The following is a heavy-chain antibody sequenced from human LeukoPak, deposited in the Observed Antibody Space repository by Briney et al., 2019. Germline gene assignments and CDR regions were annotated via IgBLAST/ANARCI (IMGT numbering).Heavy chain of an antibody. CDR2: MNPNSGNT. CDR3: ATGGSYRYPDFDY. V-gene: IGHV1-8*01. D-gene: IGHD3-16*02. CDR1: GYTFTSYD. Sequence: GASVKVSCKASGYTFTSYDINWVRQATGRGLEWMGWMNPNSGNTGYAQKFQGRVTMTRNTSISTAYMELSSLRSEDTAVYYCATGGSYRYPDFDYWGQGTLVTVSS. J-gene: IGHJ4*02.